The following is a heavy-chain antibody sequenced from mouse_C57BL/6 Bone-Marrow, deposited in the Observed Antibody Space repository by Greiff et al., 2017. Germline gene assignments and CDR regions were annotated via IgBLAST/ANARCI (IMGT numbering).Heavy chain of an antibody. CDR1: GYTFTSYW. J-gene: IGHJ3*01. CDR2: IDPSDSYT. CDR3: ARRRKTTVVPFAY. Sequence: QVQLQQPGAELVKPGASVKLSCKASGYTFTSYWMQWVKQRPGQGLEWIGEIDPSDSYTNYNQKFKGKATLTVDTSSSPAYMQLSSLTSEDSAVYYCARRRKTTVVPFAYWGQGTLVTVSA. D-gene: IGHD1-1*01. V-gene: IGHV1-50*01.